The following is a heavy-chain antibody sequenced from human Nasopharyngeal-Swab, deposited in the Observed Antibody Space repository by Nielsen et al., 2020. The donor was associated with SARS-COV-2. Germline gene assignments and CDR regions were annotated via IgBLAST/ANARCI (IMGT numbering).Heavy chain of an antibody. V-gene: IGHV4-31*03. CDR1: GGSISSGGYY. Sequence: SETLSLTCTVSGGSISSGGYYWSWIRQHPGKGLEWIGYIYYSGSTYYNPSLKGRVTISVDTSKNQFSLKLSSVTAADTAVYYCARAPSVYYYGMDVWGQGTTVTVSS. CDR2: IYYSGST. CDR3: ARAPSVYYYGMDV. J-gene: IGHJ6*02.